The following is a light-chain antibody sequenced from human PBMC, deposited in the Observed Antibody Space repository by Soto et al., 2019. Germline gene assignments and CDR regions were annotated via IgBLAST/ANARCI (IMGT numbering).Light chain of an antibody. V-gene: IGKV1-5*01. CDR3: QQYNPNSALT. J-gene: IGKJ4*01. CDR2: DAF. CDR1: QSISGW. Sequence: DIQMTQSPSTLSASVGDRVIITCRASQSISGWLAWYQQKPGKAPKLLIFDAFSLENGVPSRFSGSGSGTEFTLTISSLQPEDFATYYCQQYNPNSALTFGGGTKVEIK.